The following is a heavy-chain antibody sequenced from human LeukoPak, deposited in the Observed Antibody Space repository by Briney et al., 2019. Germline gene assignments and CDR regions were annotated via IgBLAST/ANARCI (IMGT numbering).Heavy chain of an antibody. CDR2: MKSKADGGTR. CDR1: GFTFSNAW. Sequence: GGSLRLSCAASGFTFSNAWVSWVRQAPGKGLEWVGRMKSKADGGTRDYAAPVQGRITISRDNSKNMVYLQMNSLRVEDTAVYYCAKGVLEWDPQVVDYWGQGTLVTVSS. D-gene: IGHD1-26*01. CDR3: AKGVLEWDPQVVDY. J-gene: IGHJ4*02. V-gene: IGHV3-15*01.